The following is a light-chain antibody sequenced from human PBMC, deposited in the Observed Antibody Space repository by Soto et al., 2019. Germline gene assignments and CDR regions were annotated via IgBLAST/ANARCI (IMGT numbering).Light chain of an antibody. CDR2: WAS. Sequence: DIVMTQSTDSLGVSLGERATINCRSSQSVVYDSNNKGYLACYQQKPGQPPRLLIYWASIRQSGVPDRFSGSGSGTDFTLTINSLQAEDVAVYYGHQFWKDRPTVGGGTKVDIK. V-gene: IGKV4-1*01. CDR3: HQFWKDRPT. CDR1: QSVVYDSNNKGY. J-gene: IGKJ4*01.